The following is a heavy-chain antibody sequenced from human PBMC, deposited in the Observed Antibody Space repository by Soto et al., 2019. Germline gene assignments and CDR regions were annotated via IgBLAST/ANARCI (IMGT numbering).Heavy chain of an antibody. D-gene: IGHD1-26*01. V-gene: IGHV3-23*01. Sequence: EVQLLESGGGLVQPGGSLRLSCAASGFTFSSYAMSWVRQAPGKGLEWVSAISGSGGSTYYAVSVKGRFTISRDNSKNTLYLKMNSLRTEDTAVYYCAKDLGWELLGPRAGTPLFYFDYWGQGNLVTVST. J-gene: IGHJ4*02. CDR3: AKDLGWELLGPRAGTPLFYFDY. CDR2: ISGSGGST. CDR1: GFTFSSYA.